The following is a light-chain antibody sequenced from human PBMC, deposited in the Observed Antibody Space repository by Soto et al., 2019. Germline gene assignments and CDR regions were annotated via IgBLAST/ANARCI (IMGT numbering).Light chain of an antibody. CDR3: QQYYSYSWT. V-gene: IGKV1-8*01. CDR1: QGISSY. Sequence: AIRMTQSPSSLSASTGDRVTITCRASQGISSYLAWYQQKPGKAPKLLIYAASTLQSGVPSRFSGSGSGTDFTLTISCLQSEDFATYYRQQYYSYSWTFGQGTKV. J-gene: IGKJ1*01. CDR2: AAS.